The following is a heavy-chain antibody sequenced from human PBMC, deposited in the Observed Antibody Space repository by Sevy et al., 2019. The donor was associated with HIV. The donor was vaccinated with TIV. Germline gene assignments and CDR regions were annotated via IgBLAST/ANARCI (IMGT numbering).Heavy chain of an antibody. Sequence: GGTLRLSCAASGFTFSSYAMHWVRQAPGKGLEWVTVVSFEGSNKYNADSVKGRFTISRDNSKNALYLQIDSLRPEDSAVYYCAKDQGRRYSDLDYWGQGTLVTVSS. CDR2: VSFEGSNK. CDR1: GFTFSSYA. CDR3: AKDQGRRYSDLDY. J-gene: IGHJ4*02. V-gene: IGHV3-30-3*01. D-gene: IGHD2-15*01.